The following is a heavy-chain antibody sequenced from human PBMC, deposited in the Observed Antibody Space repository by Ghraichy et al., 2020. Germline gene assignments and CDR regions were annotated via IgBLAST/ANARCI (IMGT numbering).Heavy chain of an antibody. V-gene: IGHV3-74*01. J-gene: IGHJ6*02. CDR3: ALSQYRVNYGMDV. D-gene: IGHD2-2*02. Sequence: GGSLRLSCAASGFTFSSYWMHWVRQAPGKGLVWVSRINIDGSSANNADSVKGRFTISRDNAKNTLYLQMNSLRAEDTAVYYCALSQYRVNYGMDVWGQGTTFTFSS. CDR1: GFTFSSYW. CDR2: INIDGSSA.